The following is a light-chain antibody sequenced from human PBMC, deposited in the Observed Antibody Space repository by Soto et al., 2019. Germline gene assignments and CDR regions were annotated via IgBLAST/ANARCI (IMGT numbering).Light chain of an antibody. V-gene: IGKV1-5*03. J-gene: IGKJ4*01. CDR2: KAS. CDR1: QSISSW. CDR3: QQYHSYSLT. Sequence: DIQMTQSPSTLSASVGDRVTITCRASQSISSWLAWYQQKPGKAPKLLIYKASSLEGGVPSRFSGSGXGTXFTLTISSLQPDDFATYYCQQYHSYSLTFGGGTKVDIK.